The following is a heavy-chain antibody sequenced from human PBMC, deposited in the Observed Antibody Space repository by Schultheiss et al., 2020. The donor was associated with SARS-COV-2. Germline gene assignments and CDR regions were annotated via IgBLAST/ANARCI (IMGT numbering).Heavy chain of an antibody. V-gene: IGHV3-23*01. D-gene: IGHD3-22*01. J-gene: IGHJ5*02. CDR2: ISGSGGST. CDR3: ANCYYDSTNWFDP. Sequence: GGSLRLSCAASGFTFSSYAMSWVRQAPGKGLEWVSAISGSGGSTYYADSVKGRFTISRDNAKDSLYLQMNSLGAEDTAVYYCANCYYDSTNWFDPWGQGTLVTVSS. CDR1: GFTFSSYA.